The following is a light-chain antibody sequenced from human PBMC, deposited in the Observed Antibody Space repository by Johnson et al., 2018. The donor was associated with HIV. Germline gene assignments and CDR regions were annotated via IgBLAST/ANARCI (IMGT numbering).Light chain of an antibody. CDR3: ATWDASLSAGV. CDR2: DND. V-gene: IGLV1-51*02. J-gene: IGLJ1*01. CDR1: TSNIGDHS. Sequence: QPVLTQPPSVSAATGQRVTVSCSGTTSNIGDHSVSWFQHLPGAAPKLLIYDNDRRPSGVPDRFSGSKSAASATLDLPGLQSGDEGDYYCATWDASLSAGVFGTGTKVTVL.